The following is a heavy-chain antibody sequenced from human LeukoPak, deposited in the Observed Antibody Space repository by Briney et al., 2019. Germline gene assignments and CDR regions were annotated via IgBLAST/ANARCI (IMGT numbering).Heavy chain of an antibody. V-gene: IGHV1-2*02. Sequence: ASVKVSCKASGYTFTGYYMHWVRQAPGQGLEWMGWINPNSGGTNYAQKFQGRVTMTRDTSISTAYVELSRLRSDDTAVYYCARDEGIAVAGIGYWGQGTLVTVSS. CDR2: INPNSGGT. J-gene: IGHJ4*02. CDR3: ARDEGIAVAGIGY. D-gene: IGHD6-19*01. CDR1: GYTFTGYY.